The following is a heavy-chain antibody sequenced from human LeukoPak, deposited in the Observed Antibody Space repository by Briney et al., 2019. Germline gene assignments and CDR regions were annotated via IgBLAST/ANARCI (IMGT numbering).Heavy chain of an antibody. J-gene: IGHJ4*02. CDR2: IGGSIGST. CDR1: GFSFSNYA. CDR3: AGSRVGVATDY. V-gene: IGHV3-23*01. Sequence: PGGSLRLSCAASGFSFSNYAMSWLRQGPGKGREWVSAIGGSIGSTFYTDSVKGRFTISRDNAKNSLYLQMNSLRAEDTAVYYCAGSRVGVATDYWGQGTLVTVSS. D-gene: IGHD1-26*01.